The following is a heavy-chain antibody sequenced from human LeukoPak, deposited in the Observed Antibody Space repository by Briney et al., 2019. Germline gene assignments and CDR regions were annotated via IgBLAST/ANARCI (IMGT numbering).Heavy chain of an antibody. J-gene: IGHJ5*02. CDR3: ARDLIRSSAGGGRNWFDP. Sequence: GGSLRLSCAASGFTFSSYAMSWVRQAPGKGLEWVSSISSSSSYIYYADSVKGRFTISRDNAKNSLYLQMNSLRAEDTAVYYCARDLIRSSAGGGRNWFDPWGQGTLVIVSS. V-gene: IGHV3-21*01. CDR2: ISSSSSYI. D-gene: IGHD1-26*01. CDR1: GFTFSSYA.